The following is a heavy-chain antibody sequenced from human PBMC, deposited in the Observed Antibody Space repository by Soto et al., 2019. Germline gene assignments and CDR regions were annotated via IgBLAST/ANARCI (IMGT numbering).Heavy chain of an antibody. V-gene: IGHV3-23*01. D-gene: IGHD6-13*01. J-gene: IGHJ6*03. CDR1: GFTFNTYV. CDR2: ISGSGGST. Sequence: GGSLRLSCAASGFTFNTYVMTWVRQAPGKGLEWVSGISGSGGSTYYADSVKGRFTISRDNSQNTLSLQMNSLRAEDTAIYYCAKAPTSSWSYGAYYYYYMDVWGKGTTVTVSS. CDR3: AKAPTSSWSYGAYYYYYMDV.